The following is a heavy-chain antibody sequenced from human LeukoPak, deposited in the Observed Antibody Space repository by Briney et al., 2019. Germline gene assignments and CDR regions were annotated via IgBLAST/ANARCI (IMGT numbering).Heavy chain of an antibody. CDR3: ASTSSGLYYWFDP. CDR2: IYHSGST. D-gene: IGHD6-19*01. V-gene: IGHV4-38-2*02. Sequence: SETLSLTCTASGYSISSGYYWGWIRQPPGKGLEWIGSIYHSGSTYYNPSLKSRVTISVGTSKNQFSLKLSSVTAADTAVYYCASTSSGLYYWFDPWGQGTLVTVSS. CDR1: GYSISSGYY. J-gene: IGHJ5*02.